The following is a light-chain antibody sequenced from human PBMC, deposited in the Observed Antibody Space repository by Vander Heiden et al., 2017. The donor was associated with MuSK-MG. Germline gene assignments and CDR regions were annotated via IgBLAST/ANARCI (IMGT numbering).Light chain of an antibody. CDR3: QAWDTTSYHVV. CDR2: DDR. CDR1: NIGSKS. Sequence: SYVLTQPPSVSVAPGQTARLTCGGSNIGSKSVHWYQQKAGQAPGLCWYDDRDRPSGIPERFSGSNSGTTATLTISRVEVGEEADYYCQAWDTTSYHVVFGGGTKVTVL. V-gene: IGLV3-21*02. J-gene: IGLJ2*01.